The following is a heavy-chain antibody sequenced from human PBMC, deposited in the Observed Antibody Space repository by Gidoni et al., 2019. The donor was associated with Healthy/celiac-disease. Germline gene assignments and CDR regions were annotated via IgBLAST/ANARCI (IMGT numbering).Heavy chain of an antibody. CDR3: ARVGVAMVRGVIGGIDY. CDR2: IYYSGST. V-gene: IGHV4-31*03. CDR1: GGSISSGGYY. J-gene: IGHJ4*02. Sequence: QVQLQESGPGLGKPSQTLSLTCTVSGGSISSGGYYWSWIRQHPGKGLERIGYIYYSGSTYYNPSLKSRVTISVDTSKNQFSLKLSSVTAADTAVYYWARVGVAMVRGVIGGIDYWGQGTLVTVSS. D-gene: IGHD3-10*01.